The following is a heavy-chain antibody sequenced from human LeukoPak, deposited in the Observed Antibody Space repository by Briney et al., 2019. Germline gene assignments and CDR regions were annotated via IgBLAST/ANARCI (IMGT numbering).Heavy chain of an antibody. D-gene: IGHD1-26*01. J-gene: IGHJ4*02. CDR3: AKFYIDRLPLVRANAHFDY. CDR2: IRGSGGNT. V-gene: IGHV3-23*01. Sequence: GGSLRLSCAASGFTFSSYAMSWVRQAPGKGLEWVSAIRGSGGNTYYADSVKGRFTISRDNSKNTLYLQMNSLSAEDTAVYSCAKFYIDRLPLVRANAHFDYWGQGTLVTVSS. CDR1: GFTFSSYA.